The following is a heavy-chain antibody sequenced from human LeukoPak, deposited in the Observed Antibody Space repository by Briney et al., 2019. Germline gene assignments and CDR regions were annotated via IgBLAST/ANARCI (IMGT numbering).Heavy chain of an antibody. V-gene: IGHV3-74*01. CDR2: INSDGSSR. Sequence: GGSLRLSCAASGFTFSSYWMHWVRQAPEKGLVWVSLINSDGSSRNYADSVKGRFTISRDNAKNTLYLQMNSLRVEDTAVYYCAREDYSGYDFYDYWGQGSLVTVSS. CDR3: AREDYSGYDFYDY. CDR1: GFTFSSYW. J-gene: IGHJ4*02. D-gene: IGHD5-12*01.